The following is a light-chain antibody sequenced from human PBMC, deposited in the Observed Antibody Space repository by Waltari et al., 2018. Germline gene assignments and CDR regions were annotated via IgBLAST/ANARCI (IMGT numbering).Light chain of an antibody. Sequence: DIQMTQSPSSLSASIGDRVTLTCRASQSISIYLNWYQQKPGKAPKLLINAASNLQSGVPSRFSGSGSGTDFTLTISSLQPEDFVTYYCQQSYSTPPYTFGQGTKLEIK. J-gene: IGKJ2*01. CDR2: AAS. CDR3: QQSYSTPPYT. CDR1: QSISIY. V-gene: IGKV1-39*01.